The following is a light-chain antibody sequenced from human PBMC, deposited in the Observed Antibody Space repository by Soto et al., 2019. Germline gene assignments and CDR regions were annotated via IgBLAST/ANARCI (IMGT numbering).Light chain of an antibody. CDR3: SSRTSSLTYV. J-gene: IGLJ1*01. Sequence: QSVLTQPASVSGSPGQSITISCTGTISDVGGYNYVSWYQQHPGKAPKLMIYEVSNRPSGISSRFSGSKSGNTASLTISGLQAEDEADYYCSSRTSSLTYVFGTGTKGTV. V-gene: IGLV2-14*01. CDR2: EVS. CDR1: ISDVGGYNY.